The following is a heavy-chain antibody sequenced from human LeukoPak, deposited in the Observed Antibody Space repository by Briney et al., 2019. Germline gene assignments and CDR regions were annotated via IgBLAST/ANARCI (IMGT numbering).Heavy chain of an antibody. Sequence: SETLSLTCAVYGGSFSGYYWSWIRQPPGKGLEWIGEINHSGSTNYNPSLKSRVTISVDTSKNQFSLKLSSVTAADTAVYYCATEAMVRGLDYWGQGTLVTVSS. V-gene: IGHV4-34*01. CDR2: INHSGST. D-gene: IGHD3-10*01. CDR1: GGSFSGYY. J-gene: IGHJ4*02. CDR3: ATEAMVRGLDY.